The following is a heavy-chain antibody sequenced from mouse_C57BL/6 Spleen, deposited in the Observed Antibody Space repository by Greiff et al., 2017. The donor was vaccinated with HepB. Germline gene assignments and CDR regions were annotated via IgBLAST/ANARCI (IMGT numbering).Heavy chain of an antibody. V-gene: IGHV1-63*01. Sequence: VQLQQSGAELVRPGTSVKMSCKASGYTFTNYWIGWAKQRPGHGLEWIGDIYPGGGYTNYNEKFKGKATLTADQSSSTAYMQFSSLTSEDSAIYYCAREITNYFDYWGQGTTLTVSS. D-gene: IGHD2-4*01. CDR2: IYPGGGYT. CDR1: GYTFTNYW. CDR3: AREITNYFDY. J-gene: IGHJ2*01.